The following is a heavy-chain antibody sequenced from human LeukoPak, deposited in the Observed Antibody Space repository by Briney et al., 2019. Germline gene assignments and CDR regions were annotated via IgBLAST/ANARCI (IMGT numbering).Heavy chain of an antibody. CDR2: IYTSGST. CDR1: GGSISSSSYY. V-gene: IGHV4-61*02. Sequence: SETLSLTCTVSGGSISSSSYYWSWIRQPAGKGLEWIGRIYTSGSTNYNPSLKSRVTISVDTSKNQFSLKLSSVTAADTAVYYCASGIVVVTAIPLYYMDVWGKGTTVTVSS. CDR3: ASGIVVVTAIPLYYMDV. D-gene: IGHD2-21*02. J-gene: IGHJ6*03.